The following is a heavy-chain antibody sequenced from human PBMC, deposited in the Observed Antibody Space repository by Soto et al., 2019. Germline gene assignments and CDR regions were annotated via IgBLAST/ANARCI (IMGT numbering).Heavy chain of an antibody. D-gene: IGHD3-10*01. Sequence: ASVKVSCKASGYTFTSYGISWVRQAPGQGLEWMGWISAYNGNTNYAQKLQGRVTMTTDTSTSTAYMELRSLRSDDTAVYYCARVVEYYYGSGSYYNPYYRLAVWGQGTTVTVSS. CDR2: ISAYNGNT. CDR3: ARVVEYYYGSGSYYNPYYRLAV. V-gene: IGHV1-18*01. CDR1: GYTFTSYG. J-gene: IGHJ6*02.